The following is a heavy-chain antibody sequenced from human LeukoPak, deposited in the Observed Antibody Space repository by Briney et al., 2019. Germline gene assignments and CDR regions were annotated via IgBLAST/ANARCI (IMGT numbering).Heavy chain of an antibody. Sequence: GGSLRLSCAASGFTFTRRGMHWVRQAPGKGLVWVSHINDNGGTTTYADSVKGRFTISRDNAKNTLLLQMNSLRVEDTAVYYYTIDRGHANDYWGQGTLVTVSS. CDR2: INDNGGTT. CDR1: GFTFTRRG. CDR3: TIDRGHANDY. J-gene: IGHJ4*02. V-gene: IGHV3-74*01.